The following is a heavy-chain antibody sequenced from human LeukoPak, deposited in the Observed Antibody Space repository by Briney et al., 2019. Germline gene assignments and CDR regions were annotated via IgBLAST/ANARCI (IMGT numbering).Heavy chain of an antibody. Sequence: SETLSLTCAAYGGSFSGYYWSWIRQPPGKGLEWIGEINHSGSTNYNPSLKSRVTISVDTSKNQFSLKLSSVTAADTAVYYCASVYSGSYGYWGQGTLVTVSS. D-gene: IGHD1-26*01. CDR1: GGSFSGYY. CDR2: INHSGST. CDR3: ASVYSGSYGY. J-gene: IGHJ4*02. V-gene: IGHV4-34*01.